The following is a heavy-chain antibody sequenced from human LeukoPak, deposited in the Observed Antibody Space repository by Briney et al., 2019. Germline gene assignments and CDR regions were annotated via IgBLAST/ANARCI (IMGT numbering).Heavy chain of an antibody. Sequence: GGSLRLSCAASGFTFNNYGMSWVRQAPGKGLEWVSTISGGGYSTYYADSVKGRFTISSDNSNNTLYLLMNNLRAEDTAVYFCAKVPNYYGSGPIDCWGQGTLVTVSS. CDR3: AKVPNYYGSGPIDC. V-gene: IGHV3-23*01. CDR1: GFTFNNYG. CDR2: ISGGGYST. J-gene: IGHJ4*02. D-gene: IGHD3-10*01.